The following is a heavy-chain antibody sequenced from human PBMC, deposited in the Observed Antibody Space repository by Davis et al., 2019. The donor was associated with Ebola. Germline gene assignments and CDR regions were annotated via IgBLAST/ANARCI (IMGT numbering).Heavy chain of an antibody. CDR3: ARLAGRYYYYGMDV. CDR2: INPNSGGT. Sequence: ASVTVSCKASGYTFTGYYMHWVRQAPGQGLEWMGWINPNSGGTNYAQKFQGWVTMTRDTSISTAYMELRSLRSDDTAVYYCARLAGRYYYYGMDVWGQGTTVTVSS. V-gene: IGHV1-2*04. CDR1: GYTFTGYY. J-gene: IGHJ6*02.